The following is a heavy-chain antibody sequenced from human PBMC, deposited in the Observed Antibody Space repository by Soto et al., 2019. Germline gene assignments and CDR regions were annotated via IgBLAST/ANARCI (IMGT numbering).Heavy chain of an antibody. Sequence: ASVKVSCKASGYTFTSYGISWVRQAPGQGLEWMGWISAYNGNTNYAQKLQGRVTMTTDTSTSTAYMELRSLRSDDTAVYYCAREHDYGDYAEYFQHWGQGTLVTVSS. D-gene: IGHD4-17*01. CDR1: GYTFTSYG. J-gene: IGHJ1*01. V-gene: IGHV1-18*01. CDR2: ISAYNGNT. CDR3: AREHDYGDYAEYFQH.